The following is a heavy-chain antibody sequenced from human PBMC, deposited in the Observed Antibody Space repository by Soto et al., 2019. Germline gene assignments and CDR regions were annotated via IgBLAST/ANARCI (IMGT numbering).Heavy chain of an antibody. CDR2: ISPSTGDT. D-gene: IGHD2-15*01. Sequence: QVPLVQSGAEVKEPGASVKLSCQASGYTFMNYAISWVRQAPGQSLEWMGWISPSTGDTDQAQNFQGRVTMTLDTSTNTANLELRTLRSDDSAVYYCVRCYCSVGSCYTCWHFDLWGRGTLVTVSS. J-gene: IGHJ2*01. CDR3: VRCYCSVGSCYTCWHFDL. V-gene: IGHV1-18*01. CDR1: GYTFMNYA.